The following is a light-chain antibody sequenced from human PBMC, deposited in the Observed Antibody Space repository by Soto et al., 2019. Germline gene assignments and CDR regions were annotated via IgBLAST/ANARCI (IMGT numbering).Light chain of an antibody. CDR2: EVS. J-gene: IGLJ1*01. Sequence: QSALTQPASVSGSPGQSITISCTGTSGDVGVYKFVSWYQQHPGKAPKLIIYEVSNRPPGVSSRFSGSMSGNTASLTISGLQAEDEADYYCGSYTGTIYVFGTGTKVTVL. CDR3: GSYTGTIYV. V-gene: IGLV2-14*01. CDR1: SGDVGVYKF.